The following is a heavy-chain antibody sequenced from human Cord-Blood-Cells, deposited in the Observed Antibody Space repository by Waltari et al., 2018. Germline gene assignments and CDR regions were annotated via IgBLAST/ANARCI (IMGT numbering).Heavy chain of an antibody. CDR1: GGSISSSSYY. CDR3: ARLGIAAPSYYFDY. D-gene: IGHD6-6*01. Sequence: QLQLQESGPGLVKPSETLSLTCTVSGGSISSSSYYWGWIRQPPGKGLEWIGSIYYSGSTYYNPSLKSRVTISVDTSKNQFSLKLSSVTAADTAVYYCARLGIAAPSYYFDYWGQGTLVTVSS. CDR2: IYYSGST. J-gene: IGHJ4*02. V-gene: IGHV4-39*01.